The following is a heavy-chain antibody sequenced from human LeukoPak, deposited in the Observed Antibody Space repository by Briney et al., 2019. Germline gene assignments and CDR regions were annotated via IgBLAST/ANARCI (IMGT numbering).Heavy chain of an antibody. D-gene: IGHD6-13*01. CDR2: TYYSGST. Sequence: PSETLSLTCTVSGGSISSYYWSWIRQPPGKGLEWIGYTYYSGSTNYNPSLKSRVTMSVDTSKNQFSLKLSSVIAADTAVYYCARDGVRTKQLPDAFDIWGQGIMVTVSS. V-gene: IGHV4-59*01. J-gene: IGHJ3*02. CDR1: GGSISSYY. CDR3: ARDGVRTKQLPDAFDI.